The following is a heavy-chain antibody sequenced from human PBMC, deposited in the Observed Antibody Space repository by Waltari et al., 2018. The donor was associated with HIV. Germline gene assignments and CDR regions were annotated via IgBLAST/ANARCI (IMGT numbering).Heavy chain of an antibody. CDR3: ARGLFITMVRGVISYFDY. V-gene: IGHV1-69*01. CDR1: GGTFSSYA. J-gene: IGHJ4*02. Sequence: QVQLVQSGAEVKKPGSSVKVSCKASGGTFSSYANSWVRKAPGRGLEWMGGINPIFGTANYAQKFQGRVTITADESTSTAYMELSSLRSEDTAVYYCARGLFITMVRGVISYFDYWGQGTLVTVSS. D-gene: IGHD3-10*01. CDR2: INPIFGTA.